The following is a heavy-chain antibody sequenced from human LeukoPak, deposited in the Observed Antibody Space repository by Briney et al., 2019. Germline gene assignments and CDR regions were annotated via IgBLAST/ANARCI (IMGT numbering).Heavy chain of an antibody. CDR1: GFTLSTYW. D-gene: IGHD3-22*01. V-gene: IGHV3-74*01. CDR2: INSDGSDT. J-gene: IGHJ4*02. CDR3: ARDDMGPRAYDM. Sequence: GGSLRLSCAASGFTLSTYWMHWVRQAPGKGLVWVSCINSDGSDTRYADSVKGRFTISRDSAKNTLHLQMNSLRAEDTAVYYCARDDMGPRAYDMWGQGTMVTVSS.